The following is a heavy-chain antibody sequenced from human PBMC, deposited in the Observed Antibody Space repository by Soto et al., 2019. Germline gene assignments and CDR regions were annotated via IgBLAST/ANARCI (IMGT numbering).Heavy chain of an antibody. V-gene: IGHV4-59*01. CDR2: TYYSGST. CDR1: GGSISSYY. Sequence: SEALSLTCTVSGGSISSYYWSWIRQPPGKGLEWIGYTYYSGSTNYNPSLKSRVTISVDTSKNQFSLKLSSVTAADTAVYYCARGLSIMDNWFDPWGQGTLVTVSS. D-gene: IGHD3-16*01. CDR3: ARGLSIMDNWFDP. J-gene: IGHJ5*02.